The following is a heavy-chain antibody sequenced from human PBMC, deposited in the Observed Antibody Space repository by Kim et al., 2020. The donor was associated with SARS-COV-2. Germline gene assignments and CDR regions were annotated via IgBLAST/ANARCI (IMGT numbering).Heavy chain of an antibody. V-gene: IGHV4-59*01. D-gene: IGHD6-13*01. CDR2: ILFFFLS. CDR3: ARGHRAGAGHLDS. CDR1: FFSFLFSS. J-gene: IGHJ4*02. Sequence: FSLPFPFSFFSFLFSSCRWLRPPPGEGLEFVFFILFFFLSIYFPSFLIFFSISIDTSPPQFSLKVRSVTAADTAVYYCARGHRAGAGHLDSWGQGALGTVSS.